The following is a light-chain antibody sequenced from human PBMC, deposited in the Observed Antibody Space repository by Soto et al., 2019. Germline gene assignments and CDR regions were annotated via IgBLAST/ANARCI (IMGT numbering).Light chain of an antibody. Sequence: VLTQSPGTPSFSPGERATLSRRASQSVSSNYVAWYQQKPGQAHRLAFYGAYTGATGLHARFSGSGSGTEFTLTIKSLQAEDCAVYYCKQYYNWPRTFGQGTRLEIK. CDR1: QSVSSN. CDR2: GAY. CDR3: KQYYNWPRT. J-gene: IGKJ5*01. V-gene: IGKV3-15*01.